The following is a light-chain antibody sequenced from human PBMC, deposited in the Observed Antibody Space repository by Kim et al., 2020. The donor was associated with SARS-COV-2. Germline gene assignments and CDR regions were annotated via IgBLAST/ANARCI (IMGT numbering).Light chain of an antibody. CDR3: AAGGDRVNGWV. CDR1: SSSRGRKT. V-gene: IGLV1-44*01. J-gene: IGLJ3*02. Sequence: GQRGTIERARRSSSRGRKTAKGYRERGGTAAKLLIYSNNQRPAGVRDRCSGSEAGTTASRAISGRESEDEADEYCAAGGDRVNGWVFGRGTQLTVL. CDR2: SNN.